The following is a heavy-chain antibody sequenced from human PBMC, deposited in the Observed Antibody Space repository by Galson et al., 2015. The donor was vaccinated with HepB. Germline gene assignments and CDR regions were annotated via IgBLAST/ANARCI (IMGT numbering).Heavy chain of an antibody. CDR2: IYYSGST. Sequence: ETLSLTCTVSGGSISSSSYYWGWIRQPPGKGLEWIGSIYYSGSTYYNPSPKSRVTISVDTSKNQFSLKLSSVTAADTAVYYCARRGYSYGYRGSYFDYWGQGTLVTVSS. V-gene: IGHV4-39*01. D-gene: IGHD5-18*01. J-gene: IGHJ4*02. CDR1: GGSISSSSYY. CDR3: ARRGYSYGYRGSYFDY.